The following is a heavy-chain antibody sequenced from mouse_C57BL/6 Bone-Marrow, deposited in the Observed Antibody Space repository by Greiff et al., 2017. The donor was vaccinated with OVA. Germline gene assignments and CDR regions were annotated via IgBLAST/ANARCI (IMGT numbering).Heavy chain of an antibody. CDR2: IWWDDDK. CDR1: GFSLSTFGMG. V-gene: IGHV8-8*01. CDR3: ARIVPITTVVGDWYFDV. D-gene: IGHD1-1*01. J-gene: IGHJ1*03. Sequence: QVPLKVSGPGILQPSQTLSLTCSFSGFSLSTFGMGVGWLRPPSGKGLEWLAHIWWDDDKYYNPALKSRLPISKDTSKNQVFLRIANVHTADTATYYCARIVPITTVVGDWYFDVWGTGTTVTVSS.